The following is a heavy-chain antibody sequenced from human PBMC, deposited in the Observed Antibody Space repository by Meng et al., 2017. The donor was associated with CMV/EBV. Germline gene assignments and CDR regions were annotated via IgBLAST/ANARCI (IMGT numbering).Heavy chain of an antibody. CDR3: ARHYWGGDCSSDTCHPPDY. D-gene: IGHD2-2*01. Sequence: GGSLRLSCKGSGYTFTSYWIGWVRQMPGKGLEWMGIIYTDDCDTRYSPSFQGQFTISADKSISTAYLQLSSLKASDTAMYYCARHYWGGDCSSDTCHPPDYWGQGTLVTVSS. CDR1: GYTFTSYW. J-gene: IGHJ4*02. V-gene: IGHV5-51*01. CDR2: IYTDDCDT.